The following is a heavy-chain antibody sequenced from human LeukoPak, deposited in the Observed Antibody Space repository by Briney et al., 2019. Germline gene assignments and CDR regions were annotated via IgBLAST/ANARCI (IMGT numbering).Heavy chain of an antibody. CDR2: INYSEKP. CDR3: ARSEINDYMNY. J-gene: IGHJ4*02. V-gene: IGHV4-39*07. CDR1: GGSISSSSYY. Sequence: SETLSLTCTVSGGSISSSSYYWGWIRQPPGKGLEWIGSINYSEKPYYNPSLKSRVTISVDTSKNQFSLKMTSVTAADTAFYFCARSEINDYMNYWGQGMPVTVSS. D-gene: IGHD4-11*01.